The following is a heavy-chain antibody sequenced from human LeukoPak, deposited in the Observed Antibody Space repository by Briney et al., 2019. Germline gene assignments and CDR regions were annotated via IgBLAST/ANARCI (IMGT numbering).Heavy chain of an antibody. CDR1: GFTFSSYS. Sequence: GGSLRLSCAASGFTFSSYSMNWVRQAPGKGLEWVSYISSSSSTIYYADSVKGRFTISRDNAKNSLYLQMNSLRAEDTAVYYCARGYYHDSSDYQGGGYYFDYWGQGTLVTVSS. D-gene: IGHD3-22*01. CDR3: ARGYYHDSSDYQGGGYYFDY. J-gene: IGHJ4*02. V-gene: IGHV3-48*04. CDR2: ISSSSSTI.